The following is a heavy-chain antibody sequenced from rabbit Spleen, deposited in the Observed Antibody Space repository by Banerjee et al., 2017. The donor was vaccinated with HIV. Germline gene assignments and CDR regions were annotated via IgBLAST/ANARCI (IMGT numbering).Heavy chain of an antibody. CDR1: GFDFSAYTF. Sequence: LVEYGGDLVQPGASLTLTCTASGFDFSAYTFMCWVRQAPGKGLEWIACINIVTGKSVYASWAQGRFIMSRTSSTTVTLQMTSLTAADTATYFCARGGAGGSYFALWGPGTLVTVS. J-gene: IGHJ4*01. V-gene: IGHV1S40*01. CDR2: INIVTGKS. D-gene: IGHD8-1*01. CDR3: ARGGAGGSYFAL.